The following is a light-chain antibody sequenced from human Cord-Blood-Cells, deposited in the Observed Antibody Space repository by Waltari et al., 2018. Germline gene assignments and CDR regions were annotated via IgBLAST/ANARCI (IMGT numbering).Light chain of an antibody. J-gene: IGLJ1*01. CDR3: QSYDSSLSGFYV. Sequence: QSVLTQPPSVSGAPGQRVTISCTGSSSNIGAGHDVHWYQQLPGTSPKLLIYGNNNRPSGVPDRFSGSKSGTSASLAITGLQAEDEADYYCQSYDSSLSGFYVFGTGTKVTVL. CDR2: GNN. V-gene: IGLV1-40*01. CDR1: SSNIGAGHD.